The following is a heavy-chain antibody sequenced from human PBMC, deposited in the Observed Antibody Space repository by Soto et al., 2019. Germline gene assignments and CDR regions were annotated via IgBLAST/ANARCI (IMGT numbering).Heavy chain of an antibody. V-gene: IGHV3-21*02. CDR2: ISSTSSNL. J-gene: IGHJ3*01. D-gene: IGHD4-4*01. Sequence: EVLLVESGGGLVKPGGSLRLSCVASGFSFSTSIMHWVRQAPGKGLEWIATISSTSSNLYYAGSVKGRFSISRDNPKNSLFLQMNSLRADDMAVYYCARGIASTGLVTFDVWGQGTVVTVS. CDR1: GFSFSTSI. CDR3: ARGIASTGLVTFDV.